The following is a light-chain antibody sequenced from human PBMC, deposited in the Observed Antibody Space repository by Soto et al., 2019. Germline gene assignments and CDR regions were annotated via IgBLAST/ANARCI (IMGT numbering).Light chain of an antibody. CDR3: SSYTSDMTQV. V-gene: IGLV2-14*01. J-gene: IGLJ2*01. Sequence: QSALTQPASVSGSPGQSITISCTGTSSDVGGYNYVSWYQQHPGEVPKLLIYEVTTRPSGVSNRFSGSKSGNTASLTISGLQDEDEADYYCSSYTSDMTQVFGGGTKLTVL. CDR1: SSDVGGYNY. CDR2: EVT.